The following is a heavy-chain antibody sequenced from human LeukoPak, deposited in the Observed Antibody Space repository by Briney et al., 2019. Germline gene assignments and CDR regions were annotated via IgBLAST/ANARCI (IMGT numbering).Heavy chain of an antibody. CDR3: ASCYDFWSGYYTYYFDY. CDR2: ISSSSSYI. CDR1: GFTFSSYS. V-gene: IGHV3-21*01. D-gene: IGHD3-3*01. J-gene: IGHJ4*02. Sequence: GGSLRLSCAASGFTFSSYSMNWVRQAPGKGLEWVSSISSSSSYIYYADSVKGRFTISRDNSKSTLYLQMNSLRAEDTAVYYCASCYDFWSGYYTYYFDYWGQGTLVTVSS.